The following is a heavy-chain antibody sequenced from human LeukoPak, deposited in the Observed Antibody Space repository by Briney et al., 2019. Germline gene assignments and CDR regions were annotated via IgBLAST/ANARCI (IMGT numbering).Heavy chain of an antibody. Sequence: GASLEISCQGSGSTFTSYWIGWVRQLPGKGLEWMGIIYPGDSDTSYSPSFQGQVTISADKSISTAYPQWSSLKASDTAMYYCARHGGWNDDYPFDYWGQGTLVTVSS. V-gene: IGHV5-51*01. CDR3: ARHGGWNDDYPFDY. CDR2: IYPGDSDT. D-gene: IGHD1-1*01. CDR1: GSTFTSYW. J-gene: IGHJ4*02.